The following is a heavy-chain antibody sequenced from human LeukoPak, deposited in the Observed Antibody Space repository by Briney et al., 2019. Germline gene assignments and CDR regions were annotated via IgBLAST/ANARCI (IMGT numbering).Heavy chain of an antibody. CDR1: GGSFSGYY. CDR3: ARGKYVLLWFGELLRQDWFDS. Sequence: PSETLSLTCAVYGGSFSGYYWSWIRQPPGKGLEWIGEINHSGSTNYNPSVKMRVTISVDTSTNQFSLKLSAVTAADTAVYYCARGKYVLLWFGELLRQDWFDSWGQGTLVTVSS. V-gene: IGHV4-34*01. J-gene: IGHJ5*01. D-gene: IGHD3-10*01. CDR2: INHSGST.